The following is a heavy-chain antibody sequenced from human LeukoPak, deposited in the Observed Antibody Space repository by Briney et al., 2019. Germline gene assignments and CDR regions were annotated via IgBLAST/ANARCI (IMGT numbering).Heavy chain of an antibody. Sequence: GGSLRLSCAASGFTFDDYGMSWVRQAPGKGLEWVSGINWNGGSTGYADSVKGRFTISRDNAKNPLYLQMNSLRAEDTALYYCARDPNGNYVGAFDFQRWGQGTLVTVSS. V-gene: IGHV3-20*04. CDR3: ARDPNGNYVGAFDFQR. CDR1: GFTFDDYG. CDR2: INWNGGST. D-gene: IGHD4-17*01. J-gene: IGHJ1*01.